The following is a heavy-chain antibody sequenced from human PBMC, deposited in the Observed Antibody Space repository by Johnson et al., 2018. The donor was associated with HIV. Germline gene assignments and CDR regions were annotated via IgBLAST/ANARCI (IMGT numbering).Heavy chain of an antibody. CDR1: GFSLRTYA. Sequence: QVQLVESGGGVVQPGRSVRLSCAASGFSLRTYAMHWVRQSPGKGLDWVAVIWYDGSNKYYADSVKGRFTISRDNSKNTLYLQMNSLRAEDTAVYYCAKDWGIAAAGTDAFDIWGQGTMVTVSS. CDR2: IWYDGSNK. CDR3: AKDWGIAAAGTDAFDI. J-gene: IGHJ3*02. D-gene: IGHD6-13*01. V-gene: IGHV3-30*01.